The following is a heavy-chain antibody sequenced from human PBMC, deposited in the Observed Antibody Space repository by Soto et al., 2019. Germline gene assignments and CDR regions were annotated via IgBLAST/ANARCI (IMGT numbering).Heavy chain of an antibody. CDR1: GFTFSSYA. CDR2: ISGSGGTT. J-gene: IGHJ5*02. V-gene: IGHV3-23*01. Sequence: EVQLLESGGGLVQPGGSLRLSCTGSGFTFSSYAMNWVRQAPGKGLECVSTISGSGGTTYYADSVKGRFTISRDNSKNTLYMQMSSLRAEDTAVYDCAKNGRAAAMYNWFDPWGQGTLVTVSS. D-gene: IGHD6-13*01. CDR3: AKNGRAAAMYNWFDP.